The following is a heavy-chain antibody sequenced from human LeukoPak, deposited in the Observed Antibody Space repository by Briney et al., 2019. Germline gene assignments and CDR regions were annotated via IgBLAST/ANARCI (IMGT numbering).Heavy chain of an antibody. CDR3: AREGAPDILTGYWSN. J-gene: IGHJ4*02. D-gene: IGHD3-9*01. Sequence: ASVKVSCKASGYTFTSYGISWVRQAPGQGLEWMGWISAYNGNTNYAQKLQGRVTMTTDTSTSTAYMELRSLRSDDTAAYYCAREGAPDILTGYWSNWGQGTLVTVSS. V-gene: IGHV1-18*01. CDR2: ISAYNGNT. CDR1: GYTFTSYG.